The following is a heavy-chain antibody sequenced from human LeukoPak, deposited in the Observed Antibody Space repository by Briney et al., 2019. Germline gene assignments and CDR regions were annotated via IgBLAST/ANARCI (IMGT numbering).Heavy chain of an antibody. CDR2: IYYSGSS. J-gene: IGHJ4*02. CDR1: GGSISSGVSY. D-gene: IGHD2-15*01. V-gene: IGHV4-31*03. Sequence: SQTLSLTCTVSGGSISSGVSYWSWIRQHPGKGLEWIAYIYYSGSSSYNPSLKSRVTISVDTSKNQFSLKLSSVTAADTSVYYCAISGWSYQKRTDSWGQGTLVTVSS. CDR3: AISGWSYQKRTDS.